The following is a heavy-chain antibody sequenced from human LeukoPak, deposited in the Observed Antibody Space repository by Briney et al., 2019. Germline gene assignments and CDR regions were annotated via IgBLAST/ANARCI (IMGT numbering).Heavy chain of an antibody. Sequence: GGSLRLSCAASGFTFSSYAMSWVRQAPGKGLEWVSTINGGGVNTHYADSVGGRFTISRDNSKNTLFLQMNSLRDEDTAVYYCAKDLYSNYGPADYWGQGNLVAVSS. V-gene: IGHV3-23*01. CDR3: AKDLYSNYGPADY. CDR2: INGGGVNT. J-gene: IGHJ4*02. CDR1: GFTFSSYA. D-gene: IGHD4-11*01.